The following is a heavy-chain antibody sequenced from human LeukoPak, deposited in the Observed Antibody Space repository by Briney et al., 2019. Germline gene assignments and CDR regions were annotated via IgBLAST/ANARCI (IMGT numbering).Heavy chain of an antibody. Sequence: GGSLRLSRAPSGFALSRFAMRWVSPAPGEGVGRGAVIWYDGRNKTSPDSVKGRFTISRDHSKNTLYLQMNRWRVADTAVYYLAKALTYYFDSGGYGEDGFDIWGQGTMVTVSS. CDR2: IWYDGRNK. CDR3: AKALTYYFDSGGYGEDGFDI. V-gene: IGHV3-30*04. J-gene: IGHJ3*02. D-gene: IGHD3-22*01. CDR1: GFALSRFA.